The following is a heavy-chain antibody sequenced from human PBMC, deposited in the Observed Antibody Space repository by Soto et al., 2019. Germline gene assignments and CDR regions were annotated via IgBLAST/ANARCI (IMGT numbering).Heavy chain of an antibody. J-gene: IGHJ5*02. D-gene: IGHD3-10*01. Sequence: SETLSLTCTVSGGSISSGTYYWGWIRQPPGKGLEWIGSLYYTGRTYYSPSLKSRVTISVDTSKNHFSLNLTSVAAADTAVYYCARRLARGVIGWFDPWGQGALVTVSS. CDR2: LYYTGRT. V-gene: IGHV4-39*02. CDR1: GGSISSGTYY. CDR3: ARRLARGVIGWFDP.